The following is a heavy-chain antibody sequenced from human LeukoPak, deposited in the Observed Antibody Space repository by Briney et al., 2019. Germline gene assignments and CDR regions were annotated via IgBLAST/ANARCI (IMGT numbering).Heavy chain of an antibody. D-gene: IGHD6-13*01. V-gene: IGHV3-66*02. CDR3: VSSTGQQFIPYDY. CDR2: IYGDNAA. J-gene: IGHJ4*01. CDR1: VGSSNRYY. Sequence: ETLSLTCSVSVGSSNRYYWSWIRQPPGKGLEWVSLIYGDNAAYYAESVRGRFIISRGNLKNTLFLQMNSLRPEDTALYYCVSSTGQQFIPYDYWGHGTHVTVSS.